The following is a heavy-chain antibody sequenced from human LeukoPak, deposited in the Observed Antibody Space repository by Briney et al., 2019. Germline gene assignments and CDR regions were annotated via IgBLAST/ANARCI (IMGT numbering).Heavy chain of an antibody. Sequence: GGSLRLSCAASGFTFSGSAMHWVRQASGKGLEWVGRIRSKANSYATAYAASVKGRFTISRDDSENTAYLLMNSLKTEDTAVYYCTRPAVGAVAGRDVWGKGTTVTVSS. CDR2: IRSKANSYAT. CDR1: GFTFSGSA. J-gene: IGHJ6*04. D-gene: IGHD6-19*01. CDR3: TRPAVGAVAGRDV. V-gene: IGHV3-73*01.